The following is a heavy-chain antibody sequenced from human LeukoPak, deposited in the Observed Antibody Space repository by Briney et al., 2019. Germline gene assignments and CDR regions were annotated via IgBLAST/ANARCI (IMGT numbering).Heavy chain of an antibody. Sequence: SGPTLVNPTQTLTLTCTFSGFSLSTSGVGVGWVRQPPGKALEWLALIYWNDDKRYSPSLKSRLTITKNHSTNPVVLTMPNMAHVDTATYYCAHASSGVGYDSWSGYSTKNLNWFDPWGQGTLVTVSS. CDR1: GFSLSTSGVG. CDR3: AHASSGVGYDSWSGYSTKNLNWFDP. V-gene: IGHV2-5*01. D-gene: IGHD3-3*01. CDR2: IYWNDDK. J-gene: IGHJ5*02.